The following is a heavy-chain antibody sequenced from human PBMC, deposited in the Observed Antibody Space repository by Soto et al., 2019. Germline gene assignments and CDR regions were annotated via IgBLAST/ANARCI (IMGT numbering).Heavy chain of an antibody. CDR3: AREWFPSGIAVAAPPADYYGMGV. V-gene: IGHV1-18*01. J-gene: IGHJ6*02. Sequence: ASVKVSCKASGYTFTSYGISWVRQAPGQGLEWMGWISAYNGNTNYAQKLQGRVTMTTDTSTSTAYMELRSLRSDDTAVYYCAREWFPSGIAVAAPPADYYGMGVWGQGTTVTVS. D-gene: IGHD6-19*01. CDR2: ISAYNGNT. CDR1: GYTFTSYG.